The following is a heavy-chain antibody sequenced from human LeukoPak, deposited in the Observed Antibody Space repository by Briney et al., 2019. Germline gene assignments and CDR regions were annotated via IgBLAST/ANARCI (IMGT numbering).Heavy chain of an antibody. Sequence: PGGSLRLSCAASGFTFDDYGMSWVRQAPGKGLEWVSGINWNGGSTGYADSVKGRFTISRDNAKNSLYLQMNSLRAEDTAVYYCARDYENLTGSKTRFHYWGQGTLVTVSS. CDR2: INWNGGST. J-gene: IGHJ4*02. CDR3: ARDYENLTGSKTRFHY. V-gene: IGHV3-20*04. CDR1: GFTFDDYG. D-gene: IGHD3-9*01.